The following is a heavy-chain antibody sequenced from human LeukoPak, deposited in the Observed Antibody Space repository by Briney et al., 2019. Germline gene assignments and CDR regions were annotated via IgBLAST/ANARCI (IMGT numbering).Heavy chain of an antibody. CDR3: ARDQVDYPGGWFDP. CDR2: ISYDGSNK. V-gene: IGHV3-30*04. Sequence: GGSLRLSCAASGFTFSSYAMHWVRQAPGKGLEWGAVISYDGSNKYYADSVKGRFTISRDNSKNTLYLQMNSLRAEDTAVYYCARDQVDYPGGWFDPWGQGTLVTVSS. CDR1: GFTFSSYA. D-gene: IGHD3/OR15-3a*01. J-gene: IGHJ5*02.